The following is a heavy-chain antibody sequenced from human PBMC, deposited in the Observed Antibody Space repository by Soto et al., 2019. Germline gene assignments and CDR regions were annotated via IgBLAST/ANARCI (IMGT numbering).Heavy chain of an antibody. J-gene: IGHJ6*02. CDR3: SLSDRYYGMDV. CDR2: ISTSGGST. Sequence: EVQLLESGGGLVQPGGALRRSGAASGFTFSSYAMSWVRQAPGKGLEWVSSISTSGGSTYYADSVKGRFTISRDNSNNTLYLQMNSLRAEDTAVYYCSLSDRYYGMDVWGLGTTVTVSS. V-gene: IGHV3-23*01. CDR1: GFTFSSYA.